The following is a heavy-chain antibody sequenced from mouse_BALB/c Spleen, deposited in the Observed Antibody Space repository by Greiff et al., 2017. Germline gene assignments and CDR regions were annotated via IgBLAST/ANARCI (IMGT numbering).Heavy chain of an antibody. D-gene: IGHD2-12*01. Sequence: VQLKESGGGLVKPGGSLKLSCAASGFTFSDYYMYWVRQTPEKRLEWVATISDGGSYTYYPDSVKGRFTISRDNAKNNLYLQMSSLKSEDTAMYYCASTTYYYAMDYWGQGTSVTVSS. J-gene: IGHJ4*01. CDR2: ISDGGSYT. V-gene: IGHV5-4*02. CDR1: GFTFSDYY. CDR3: ASTTYYYAMDY.